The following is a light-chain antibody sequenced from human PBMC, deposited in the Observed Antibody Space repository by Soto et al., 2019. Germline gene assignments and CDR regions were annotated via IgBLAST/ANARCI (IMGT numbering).Light chain of an antibody. CDR1: SSNIGAGYD. CDR3: QSYASSLSAWV. CDR2: GNS. V-gene: IGLV1-40*01. Sequence: QPVLTQPPSVSGAPGQRVTISCTGSSSNIGAGYDVHWYQQLPGTAPKLLLYGNSNRPSGVPDRFSGSKSGTSASLAITGLRAEDEADYYCQSYASSLSAWVFGGGTKLTVL. J-gene: IGLJ3*02.